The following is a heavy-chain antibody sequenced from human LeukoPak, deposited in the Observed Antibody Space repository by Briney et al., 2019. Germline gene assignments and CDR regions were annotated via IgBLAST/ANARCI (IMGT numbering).Heavy chain of an antibody. CDR2: ISYDGSNK. CDR3: ARPQGCGLYLYFDY. Sequence: PGGSLRLSCAASGFTFSSYAMHWVRQAPGKGLEWVAVISYDGSNKYYADSVKGRFTISRDNSKITLYLQMNSLRAEDTAVYYCARPQGCGLYLYFDYWGQGTLVTVSS. J-gene: IGHJ4*02. CDR1: GFTFSSYA. V-gene: IGHV3-30*04. D-gene: IGHD2/OR15-2a*01.